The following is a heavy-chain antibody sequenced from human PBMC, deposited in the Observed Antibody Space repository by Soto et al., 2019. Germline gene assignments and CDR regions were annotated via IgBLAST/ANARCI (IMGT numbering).Heavy chain of an antibody. J-gene: IGHJ2*01. D-gene: IGHD2-15*01. V-gene: IGHV4-31*03. CDR3: ARHPPIVVVVAAKGYFDL. CDR1: GGSISSGGYY. Sequence: QVQLQESGPGLVKPSQTLSLTCTVSGGSISSGGYYWSWIRQHPGKGLEWIGYIYYSGSTYYNPSLKSRVTISVDTSKTQFSLKRSSVTAADTAVYYCARHPPIVVVVAAKGYFDLWGRGTLVTVSS. CDR2: IYYSGST.